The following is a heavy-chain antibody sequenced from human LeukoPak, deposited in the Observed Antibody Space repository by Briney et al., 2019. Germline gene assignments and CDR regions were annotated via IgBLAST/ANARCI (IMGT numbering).Heavy chain of an antibody. J-gene: IGHJ5*02. CDR1: GGSISSGDYY. Sequence: SETLSLTCTVSGGSISSGDYYWSWIRQPPGKGLEWIGYIYYSGSTYYNPSLKSRVTISVDTSKNQFSLKLSSVTAADTAVYYCARDFFDFWSGYYTQSNNWFDPWGQGTLVTVSS. V-gene: IGHV4-30-4*08. CDR3: ARDFFDFWSGYYTQSNNWFDP. CDR2: IYYSGST. D-gene: IGHD3-3*01.